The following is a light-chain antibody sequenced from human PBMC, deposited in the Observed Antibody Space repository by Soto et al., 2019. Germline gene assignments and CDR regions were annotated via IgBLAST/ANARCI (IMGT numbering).Light chain of an antibody. CDR2: GAS. CDR3: QQANSFPLT. V-gene: IGKV1-12*01. CDR1: QSVSSN. Sequence: MTQSPATLSVSPGERATLSCRASQSVSSNLAWYQQKPGKAPILLIHGASSLQSGVPSRFSGSGSGTDFTLTITSLQPEDIATYYCQQANSFPLTFGQGTRLDIK. J-gene: IGKJ5*01.